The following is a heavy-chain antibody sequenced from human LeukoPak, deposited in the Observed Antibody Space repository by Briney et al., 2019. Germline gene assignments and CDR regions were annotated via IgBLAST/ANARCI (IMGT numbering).Heavy chain of an antibody. CDR1: GFTFSDHY. CDR3: ARDSSGWLHYLDY. J-gene: IGHJ4*02. V-gene: IGHV3-7*01. Sequence: GGSLRLSCAASGFTFSDHYMDWVRQAPGKGLEWVANIKQDGSEKYYVDSVKGRFIISRDNAKNSLYLQMNSLRAEDTAVYYCARDSSGWLHYLDYWGQGTLVTVSS. CDR2: IKQDGSEK. D-gene: IGHD6-19*01.